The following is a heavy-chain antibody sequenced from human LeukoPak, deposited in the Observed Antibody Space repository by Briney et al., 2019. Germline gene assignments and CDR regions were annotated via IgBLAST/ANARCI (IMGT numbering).Heavy chain of an antibody. CDR3: AKSSYDSSGNDY. CDR1: GFTFDDYG. V-gene: IGHV3-23*01. D-gene: IGHD3-22*01. CDR2: ISGSGGST. Sequence: GGSLRLSCAASGFTFDDYGMSWVRQAPGKGLEWVSAISGSGGSTYYADSVKGRFTISRDNSKNTLYLQMNSLRAEDTAVYYCAKSSYDSSGNDYWGQGTLVTVSS. J-gene: IGHJ4*02.